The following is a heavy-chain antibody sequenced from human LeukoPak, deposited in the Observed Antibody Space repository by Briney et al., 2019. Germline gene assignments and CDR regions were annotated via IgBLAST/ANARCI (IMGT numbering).Heavy chain of an antibody. CDR1: GGSISSYY. Sequence: SETLSLTCAVYGGSISSYYWSWIRQPPGKGLEWIGYIYYSGSTNYNPSLKSRVTISVDTSKNQFSLKLSSVTAADTAVYYCARDSYVPNYYYGMDVWGQGTTVTVSS. V-gene: IGHV4-59*12. D-gene: IGHD3-10*02. CDR3: ARDSYVPNYYYGMDV. CDR2: IYYSGST. J-gene: IGHJ6*02.